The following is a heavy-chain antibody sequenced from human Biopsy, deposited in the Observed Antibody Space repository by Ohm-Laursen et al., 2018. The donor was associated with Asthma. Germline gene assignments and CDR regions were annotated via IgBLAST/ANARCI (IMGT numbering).Heavy chain of an antibody. J-gene: IGHJ4*02. Sequence: SVKVSCKSLGGTFNTYVIGWVPQAPGQGVEWMGGINSVFGTPTYPQKFQDRVTITADDSTSTVYMELSSLRSEDTAVYYCARKAGSCISRTCYSLDFWGQGTLVTVSS. CDR3: ARKAGSCISRTCYSLDF. CDR2: INSVFGTP. CDR1: GGTFNTYV. V-gene: IGHV1-69*01. D-gene: IGHD2-2*01.